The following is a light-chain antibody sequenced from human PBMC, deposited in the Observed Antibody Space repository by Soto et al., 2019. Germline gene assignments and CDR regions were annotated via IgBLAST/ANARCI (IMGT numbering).Light chain of an antibody. Sequence: EIVLTQSPGTLSLSPGERATLSCRASQSVANNYLAWYQQKPGQAPRLLIYGASIRATGVPYRFSGSGSGTDFTLTITRLEPEDFAVYYCQQYGTSPFMFTFGQGTNLGVK. J-gene: IGKJ2*01. CDR2: GAS. CDR3: QQYGTSPFMFT. CDR1: QSVANNY. V-gene: IGKV3-20*01.